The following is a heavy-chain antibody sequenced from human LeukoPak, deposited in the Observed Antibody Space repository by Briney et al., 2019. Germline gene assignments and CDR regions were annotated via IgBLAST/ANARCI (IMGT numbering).Heavy chain of an antibody. CDR1: GFTFDDYA. Sequence: GGSLRLSCAASGFTFDDYAMHWVRQAPGTGLEWVSLISWDGGSTYYADSVKGRFTISRDNSKNSLYLQMNSLRAEDTALYYCAKDEAPRWYYYYMDVWGKGTTVTVSS. CDR3: AKDEAPRWYYYYMDV. V-gene: IGHV3-43D*04. D-gene: IGHD4-23*01. CDR2: ISWDGGST. J-gene: IGHJ6*03.